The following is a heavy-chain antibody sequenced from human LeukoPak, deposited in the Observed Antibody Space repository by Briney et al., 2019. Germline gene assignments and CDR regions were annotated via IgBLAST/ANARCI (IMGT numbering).Heavy chain of an antibody. CDR3: ARVGYSSSWYEDWFDP. V-gene: IGHV6-1*01. Sequence: KNSQTLSLTCAISGDSVSSNSAAWNWIRQSPSRGLEWLGRTYYRSKWYNDYAVSVKSRITINPDTSKNQFSLQLNSVTPEDTAVYYCARVGYSSSWYEDWFDPWGQGTLVTVSS. D-gene: IGHD6-13*01. J-gene: IGHJ5*02. CDR1: GDSVSSNSAA. CDR2: TYYRSKWYN.